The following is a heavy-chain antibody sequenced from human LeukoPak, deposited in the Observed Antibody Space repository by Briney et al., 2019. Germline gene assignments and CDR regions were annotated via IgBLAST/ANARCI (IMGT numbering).Heavy chain of an antibody. V-gene: IGHV3-11*04. CDR1: GFTFSDYY. J-gene: IGHJ4*02. D-gene: IGHD2-21*02. Sequence: GGSLRLSCAASGFTFSDYYMSWIRQAPGKGLEGVSYISSSGSTIYYADSVKGRFTISRDNAKNSLYLQMNSLRAEDTAVYYCARDQNIVVVTARFDYWGQGTLVTVSS. CDR3: ARDQNIVVVTARFDY. CDR2: ISSSGSTI.